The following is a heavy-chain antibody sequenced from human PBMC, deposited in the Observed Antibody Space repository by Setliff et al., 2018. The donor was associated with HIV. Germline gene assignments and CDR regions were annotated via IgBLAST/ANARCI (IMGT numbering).Heavy chain of an antibody. CDR3: GYYFDY. V-gene: IGHV4-31*02. CDR2: IYYSGST. J-gene: IGHJ4*02. CDR1: GGSISSGAYY. Sequence: PSETLSLTCTVSGGSISSGAYYWTWIRQHPGKGLEWLGYIYYSGSTYYNPSLKSRVNIPVDTSKNQFSLKLSSVTAADTAVYYWGYYFDYWGQGTLVTVSS.